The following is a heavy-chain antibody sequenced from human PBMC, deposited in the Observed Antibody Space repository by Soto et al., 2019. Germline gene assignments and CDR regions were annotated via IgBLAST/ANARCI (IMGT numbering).Heavy chain of an antibody. J-gene: IGHJ3*02. V-gene: IGHV1-46*01. Sequence: QVQLVQSGAEVKKPGASVKVSCKASGYTFTSYYMHWVRQAPGQGLEWMGIINPSGGSTSYAQKFQGRVTMTRDTSTRTVYMELSSLRSEDTAVYYCARDPDSGYDSDAFDIWGQGTMVTVSS. CDR2: INPSGGST. CDR1: GYTFTSYY. D-gene: IGHD5-12*01. CDR3: ARDPDSGYDSDAFDI.